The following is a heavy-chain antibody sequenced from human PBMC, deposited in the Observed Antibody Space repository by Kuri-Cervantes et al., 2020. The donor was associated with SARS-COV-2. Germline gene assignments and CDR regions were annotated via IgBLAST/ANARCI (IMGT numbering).Heavy chain of an antibody. Sequence: AAAKVSCKASGYTFTSYGISWVRQAPGQGLEWMGWISAYNGNTNYAQKLQGRVTMTTDTSTSTAYMELRSRRSDDTAVYYCARELYGGNTYWDQGTLVTVSS. V-gene: IGHV1-18*01. CDR1: GYTFTSYG. CDR3: ARELYGGNTY. D-gene: IGHD4-23*01. J-gene: IGHJ4*02. CDR2: ISAYNGNT.